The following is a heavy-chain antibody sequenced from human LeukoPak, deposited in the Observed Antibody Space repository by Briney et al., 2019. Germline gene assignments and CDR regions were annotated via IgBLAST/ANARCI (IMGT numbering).Heavy chain of an antibody. J-gene: IGHJ4*02. V-gene: IGHV1-2*06. Sequence: GASVKVSCTASGYTFTGYYMHWGRQAPGQGLEWMGRINPNSGGTNYAQKFQGRVTMTRETSISTAYIELSRLRSDDTAVYYCARDPAAHYYDSSGGGNYWGQGTLVTVSS. CDR2: INPNSGGT. CDR1: GYTFTGYY. D-gene: IGHD3-22*01. CDR3: ARDPAAHYYDSSGGGNY.